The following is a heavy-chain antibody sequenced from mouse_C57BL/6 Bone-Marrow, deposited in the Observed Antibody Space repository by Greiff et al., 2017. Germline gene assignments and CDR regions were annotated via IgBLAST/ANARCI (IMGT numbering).Heavy chain of an antibody. Sequence: QVQLKESGPGLVAPSPTLTITCTVSGFSLTSYGVDWVRQSPGKGLEWLGVIWGVGSTNYNSALKSRLGISKDNSKSQVFLKMNSLQTDDTAMYYCASGWLLAYWGQGTLVTVSA. CDR2: IWGVGST. CDR1: GFSLTSYG. V-gene: IGHV2-6*01. J-gene: IGHJ3*01. CDR3: ASGWLLAY. D-gene: IGHD2-3*01.